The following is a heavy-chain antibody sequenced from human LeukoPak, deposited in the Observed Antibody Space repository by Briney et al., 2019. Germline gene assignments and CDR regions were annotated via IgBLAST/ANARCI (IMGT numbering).Heavy chain of an antibody. CDR3: ARYSPYDDDSSGYYSGNAFDF. J-gene: IGHJ3*01. CDR1: GGSISSSSQY. Sequence: WETLSLTCTVSGGSISSSSQYWGWIRQPPGRGLEWIGSIYYSGISYYNPSLASRVTISVDTSKKQFSLNLRSVTAADTAVYYSARYSPYDDDSSGYYSGNAFDFWGQGTMVTVSS. V-gene: IGHV4-39*01. D-gene: IGHD3-22*01. CDR2: IYYSGIS.